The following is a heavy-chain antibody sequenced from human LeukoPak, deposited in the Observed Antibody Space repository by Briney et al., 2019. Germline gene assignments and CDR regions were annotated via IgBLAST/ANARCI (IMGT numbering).Heavy chain of an antibody. V-gene: IGHV4-34*01. J-gene: IGHJ4*02. CDR1: GGSFSGYY. Sequence: PSETLSLTCAVYGGSFSGYYWSWIRQPPGKGLEWIGEINHSGSTNYNPSLKSRVTISVDTSKNQFSLKLGSVTAADTAVYYCASPRGYSGYDFDYWGQGTLVTVSS. D-gene: IGHD5-12*01. CDR2: INHSGST. CDR3: ASPRGYSGYDFDY.